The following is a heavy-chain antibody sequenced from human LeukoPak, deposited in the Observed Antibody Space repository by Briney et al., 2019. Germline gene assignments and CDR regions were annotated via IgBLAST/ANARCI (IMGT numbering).Heavy chain of an antibody. J-gene: IGHJ4*02. CDR1: GGSFSGYY. V-gene: IGHV4-34*01. D-gene: IGHD3-22*01. Sequence: SETLSLTCAVYGGSFSGYYWSWIRQPPGKGLEWIGEINHSGSTNYNPSLKSRVTISVDTSKNQFSLKLSSVTAADTAVYYCARVESSRDGPKDYYDSSGSRSDYWGQGTLVTVSS. CDR2: INHSGST. CDR3: ARVESSRDGPKDYYDSSGSRSDY.